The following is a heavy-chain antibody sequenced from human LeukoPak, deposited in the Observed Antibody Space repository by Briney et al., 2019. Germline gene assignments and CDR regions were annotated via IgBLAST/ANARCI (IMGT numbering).Heavy chain of an antibody. CDR2: INPNSGGT. D-gene: IGHD6-13*01. CDR1: GYTFTGYY. Sequence: ASVKVSCKASGYTFTGYYMHWVRQAPGQGLEWMGWINPNSGGTNYAQKFQGRVTMTRDTSISTAYMELSRLRSDDTAVYYCARDRGIAAAGILPSYYYYSGMDVWGQGTTVTVSS. V-gene: IGHV1-2*02. CDR3: ARDRGIAAAGILPSYYYYSGMDV. J-gene: IGHJ6*02.